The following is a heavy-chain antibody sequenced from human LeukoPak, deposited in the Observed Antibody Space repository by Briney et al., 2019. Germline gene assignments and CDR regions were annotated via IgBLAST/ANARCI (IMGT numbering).Heavy chain of an antibody. J-gene: IGHJ6*02. Sequence: PSESPSVTCAEPGGSLSISLGSSSCPRAGKGVGWSGRINTSGSTNSHPSRKSRVTMSEDTSKNQFSLKLSSVAAADTAVYYCARIYGDFHYYYGMDVWGQGTTVTVSS. CDR1: GGSLSISL. CDR3: ARIYGDFHYYYGMDV. V-gene: IGHV4-4*07. CDR2: INTSGST. D-gene: IGHD4-17*01.